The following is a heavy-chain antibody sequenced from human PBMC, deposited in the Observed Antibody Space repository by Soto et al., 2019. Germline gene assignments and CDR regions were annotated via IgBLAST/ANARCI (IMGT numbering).Heavy chain of an antibody. CDR2: IYYTGST. D-gene: IGHD3-3*01. CDR1: GGSIGGYY. V-gene: IGHV4-59*12. Sequence: SETLSLTCTVSGGSIGGYYWSWIRQPPGKGLEWMGYIYYTGSTTYNPSLKSRVTISLDTSQNQFSLRLSSVTAADTAVYYCERGRRFFGVVIIPFSYMAVWGKGTTVTVSS. CDR3: ERGRRFFGVVIIPFSYMAV. J-gene: IGHJ6*03.